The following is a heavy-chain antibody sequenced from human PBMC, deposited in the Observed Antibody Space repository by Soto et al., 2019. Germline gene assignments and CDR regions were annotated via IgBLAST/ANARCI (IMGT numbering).Heavy chain of an antibody. D-gene: IGHD4-17*01. V-gene: IGHV3-13*01. J-gene: IGHJ4*02. CDR3: ARVKKDGASYYFDY. CDR2: IGTAGDT. Sequence: GGSLRLSCAASGFTFSSYDMHWVRQATGKGLEWVSAIGTAGDTYYPGSVKGRFTISRENAKNSLYLQMNSLRAGDTAVYYCARVKKDGASYYFDYCGQGTVVTDSS. CDR1: GFTFSSYD.